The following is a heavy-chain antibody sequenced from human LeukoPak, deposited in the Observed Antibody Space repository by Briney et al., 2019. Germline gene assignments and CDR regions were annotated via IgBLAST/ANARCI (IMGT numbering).Heavy chain of an antibody. CDR2: IYSGGST. V-gene: IGHV3-53*01. Sequence: QTGGSLRLSCAASGFTVSSNYMSWVRQAPGKGLEWVSVIYSGGSTYYADSVKGRFTISRDNSKNTLYLQMNSLRAEDTAVYYCARDSIAVAGRSRGPIDIWGQGTMVTVSS. J-gene: IGHJ3*02. CDR3: ARDSIAVAGRSRGPIDI. D-gene: IGHD6-19*01. CDR1: GFTVSSNY.